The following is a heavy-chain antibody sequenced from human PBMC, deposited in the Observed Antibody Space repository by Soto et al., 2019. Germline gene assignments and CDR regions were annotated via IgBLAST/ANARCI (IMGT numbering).Heavy chain of an antibody. CDR3: AKDTIFGVVLGYYMDV. CDR2: ISGSGGST. V-gene: IGHV3-23*01. D-gene: IGHD3-3*01. J-gene: IGHJ6*03. CDR1: GFTFSSYA. Sequence: GGSLRLSCAASGFTFSSYAMSWVRQAPGKGLEWVSAISGSGGSTYYADSVKGRFTISRDNSKNTLYLQMNSLRAEDTAVYYCAKDTIFGVVLGYYMDVWGKGTTVTVSS.